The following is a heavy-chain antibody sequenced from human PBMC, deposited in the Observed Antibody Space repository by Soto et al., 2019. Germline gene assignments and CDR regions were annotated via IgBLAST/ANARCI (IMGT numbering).Heavy chain of an antibody. CDR2: ISGSGGIT. Sequence: PGGSLRLSCAASGFTFSNYAMTWVRQAPGKGLEWVSFISGSGGITYYADSVKGRFTISRDNSKNTLYLQMNSLRAEDTAVYYCARDLGSSWYPEYFQHWGQGTLVTVSS. D-gene: IGHD6-13*01. CDR1: GFTFSNYA. CDR3: ARDLGSSWYPEYFQH. J-gene: IGHJ1*01. V-gene: IGHV3-23*01.